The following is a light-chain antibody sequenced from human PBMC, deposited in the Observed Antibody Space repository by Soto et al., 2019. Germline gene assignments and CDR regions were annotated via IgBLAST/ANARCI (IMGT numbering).Light chain of an antibody. CDR1: QSVNSN. CDR2: GAS. V-gene: IGKV3-15*01. Sequence: EIVMTQSPATLSVSPGERATLSCRASQSVNSNLAWYQQKPGQAPRLLIYGASTRATGFPARFSGSGSGTEFTLTISSLQSEDFAVYFCHQYNNWPGYTFGQGTKLEIK. CDR3: HQYNNWPGYT. J-gene: IGKJ2*01.